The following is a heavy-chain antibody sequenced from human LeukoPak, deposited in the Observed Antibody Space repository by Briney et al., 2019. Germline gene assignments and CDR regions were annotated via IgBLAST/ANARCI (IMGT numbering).Heavy chain of an antibody. CDR3: ARINSGGSGSYYYYGMDV. Sequence: AGGSLRLSCAASGFTVSSNYMSWVRQAPGKGLEWVSVIYSGGSTYYADSVKGRFTISRDNSKNTLYLQMNSLRAEDTAVYYCARINSGGSGSYYYYGMDVWGQGTTLTVSS. D-gene: IGHD3-10*01. J-gene: IGHJ6*02. CDR2: IYSGGST. CDR1: GFTVSSNY. V-gene: IGHV3-66*01.